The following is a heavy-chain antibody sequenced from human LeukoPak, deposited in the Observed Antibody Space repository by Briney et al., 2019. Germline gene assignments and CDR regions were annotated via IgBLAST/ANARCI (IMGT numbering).Heavy chain of an antibody. CDR1: GYTLTELS. V-gene: IGHV1-24*01. J-gene: IGHJ3*02. D-gene: IGHD2-2*01. Sequence: GASVKVSCKVSGYTLTELSMHWVRQAPGKGLEWMGGFDPEDGETIYAQKFQGRVTMTEDTSTDTAYMELSSLRSEDTAVYYRATEKYYQDAFDIWGQGTMVTVSS. CDR2: FDPEDGET. CDR3: ATEKYYQDAFDI.